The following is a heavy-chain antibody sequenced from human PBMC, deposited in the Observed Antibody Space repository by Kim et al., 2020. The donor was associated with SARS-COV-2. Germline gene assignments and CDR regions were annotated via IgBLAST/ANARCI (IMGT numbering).Heavy chain of an antibody. J-gene: IGHJ3*02. V-gene: IGHV4-39*01. D-gene: IGHD6-13*01. CDR3: ARHTGSWYIFYAFDI. Sequence: SETLSLTCTVSGGSISSSSYYWGWIRQPPGKGLEWIGSIYYSGSTYYNPSLKNRVTISVDTSKNQFSLKLSSVTAADTAVYYCARHTGSWYIFYAFDIWGQGTMVTVSS. CDR2: IYYSGST. CDR1: GGSISSSSYY.